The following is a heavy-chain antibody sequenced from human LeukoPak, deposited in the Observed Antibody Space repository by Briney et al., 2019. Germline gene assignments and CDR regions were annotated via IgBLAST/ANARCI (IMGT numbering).Heavy chain of an antibody. D-gene: IGHD6-19*01. CDR1: GYTFTSYA. V-gene: IGHV1-3*01. Sequence: ASVKVSCKASGYTFTSYAIHWVRQAPGQRLEWMGWINAGNGNTKYSQKFQGRVTITRDTSASTAYMELSSLRSEDTAVYYCARTYSSGWFFDYWGQGTLVTVSS. J-gene: IGHJ4*02. CDR2: INAGNGNT. CDR3: ARTYSSGWFFDY.